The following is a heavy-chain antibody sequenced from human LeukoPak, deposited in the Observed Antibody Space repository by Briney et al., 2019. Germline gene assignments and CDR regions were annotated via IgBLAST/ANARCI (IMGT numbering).Heavy chain of an antibody. Sequence: GGTLRLSCAASGFTFSSYSMDWVRHAPGRGREGVSSIRSSRSYIYYADSVKGRFTIHRSNAKNSPYLQMNSLRAEDTAVYYCASGGPSIFYHYYYYMDVWGKGTTVTVSS. CDR2: IRSSRSYI. CDR1: GFTFSSYS. V-gene: IGHV3-21*01. D-gene: IGHD3-16*01. CDR3: ASGGPSIFYHYYYYMDV. J-gene: IGHJ6*03.